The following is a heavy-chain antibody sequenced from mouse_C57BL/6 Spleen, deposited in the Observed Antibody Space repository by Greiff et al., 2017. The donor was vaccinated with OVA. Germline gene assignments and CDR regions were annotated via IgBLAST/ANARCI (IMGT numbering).Heavy chain of an antibody. CDR1: GYTFTDYY. D-gene: IGHD3-2*02. Sequence: VQLQQSGPELVKPGASVKISCKASGYTFTDYYMNWVKQSHGKSLEWIGDINPNNGGTSYNQKFKGKATLTVDKSSSTAYMELRSLTSEDSAVYYCARGGSQGGFDYWGQGTTLTVSS. CDR2: INPNNGGT. V-gene: IGHV1-26*01. J-gene: IGHJ2*01. CDR3: ARGGSQGGFDY.